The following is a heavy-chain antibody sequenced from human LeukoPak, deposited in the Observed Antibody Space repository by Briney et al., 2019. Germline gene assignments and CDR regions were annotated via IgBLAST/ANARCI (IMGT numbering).Heavy chain of an antibody. CDR1: GFTFNNYN. CDR2: ITSSGTYI. D-gene: IGHD3-10*02. V-gene: IGHV3-21*01. CDR3: AELGITMIGGV. Sequence: GESLRLSCAASGFTFNNYNMNWVRQAPGKALEWVSSITSSGTYIFYADSVKGRFTISRDNAKNSLYLQMNSLRAEDTAVYYCAELGITMIGGVWGKGTTVTISS. J-gene: IGHJ6*04.